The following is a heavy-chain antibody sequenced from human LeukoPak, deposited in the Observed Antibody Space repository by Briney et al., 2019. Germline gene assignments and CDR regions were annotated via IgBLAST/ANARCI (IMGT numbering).Heavy chain of an antibody. CDR2: IYYSGST. CDR1: GGSISSYY. D-gene: IGHD1-7*01. CDR3: ARGLTKSGTTTNFDY. Sequence: SETLSLTCTVSGGSISSYYWSWIRQPPGKGLEWIGYIYYSGSTNYNPSLKSRVTISVDTSKNQFSLNLRSVTAADTAVYYCARGLTKSGTTTNFDYWGQGTLVTVSS. V-gene: IGHV4-59*12. J-gene: IGHJ4*02.